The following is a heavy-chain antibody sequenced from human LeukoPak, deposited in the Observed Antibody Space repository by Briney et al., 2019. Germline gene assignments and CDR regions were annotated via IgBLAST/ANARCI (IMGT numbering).Heavy chain of an antibody. D-gene: IGHD7-27*01. CDR1: GFTVSSYY. V-gene: IGHV3-66*01. CDR2: IYRDGTT. CDR3: ARDTPSNWAQIDY. J-gene: IGHJ4*02. Sequence: GGSLRLSCAASGFTVSSYYMSWVRQAPGKGLEWVSVIYRDGTTYYSDSVTVSFTISRDNAKNTLYLEMNSHRAEDTAVYYCARDTPSNWAQIDYWGQGTLVTVSS.